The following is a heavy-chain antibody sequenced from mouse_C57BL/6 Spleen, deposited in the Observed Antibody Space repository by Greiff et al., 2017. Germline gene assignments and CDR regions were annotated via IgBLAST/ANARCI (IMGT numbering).Heavy chain of an antibody. D-gene: IGHD3-2*02. Sequence: QVQLKESGPGLMQPSQSLSITCTVSGFSLTSYGVHWVRQSPGKGLEWLGVIWSGGSTDYNAAFISRLSISKDNSKSQVFFKMNSLQADDTAIYYCARGTAQATFDYWGQGTTLTVSS. J-gene: IGHJ2*01. CDR3: ARGTAQATFDY. CDR2: IWSGGST. CDR1: GFSLTSYG. V-gene: IGHV2-2*01.